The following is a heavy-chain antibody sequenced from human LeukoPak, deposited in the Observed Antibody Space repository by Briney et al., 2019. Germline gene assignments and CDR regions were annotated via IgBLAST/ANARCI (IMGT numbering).Heavy chain of an antibody. V-gene: IGHV5-51*01. CDR3: ARHPLNYYGSGSYFSYFDY. CDR1: GSCFTSYW. CDR2: IYPGDSDT. Sequence: GASLKISYKGSGSCFTSYWIGWVRPMPGKGLEWMGIIYPGDSDTRYSPSFQGQVTISADKSISTSYLQWSSLKASDTAMYYCARHPLNYYGSGSYFSYFDYWGQGTLVTVSS. D-gene: IGHD3-10*01. J-gene: IGHJ4*02.